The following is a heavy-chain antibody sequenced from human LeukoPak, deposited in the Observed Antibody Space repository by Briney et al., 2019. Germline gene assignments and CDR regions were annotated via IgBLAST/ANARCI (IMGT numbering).Heavy chain of an antibody. CDR3: ARDPGYESWSPFWGGMDV. V-gene: IGHV3-74*01. J-gene: IGHJ6*04. CDR1: GFTFSSPW. Sequence: GGALRLSCAASGFTFSSPWMPWVRQAPGKGLGWVSRITRDGSSTTYADSVKGRFTTSRDNAKNTLYLRMDSLKDDSPAVYYCARDPGYESWSPFWGGMDVWGNGTTVIVSS. CDR2: ITRDGSST. D-gene: IGHD3-16*01.